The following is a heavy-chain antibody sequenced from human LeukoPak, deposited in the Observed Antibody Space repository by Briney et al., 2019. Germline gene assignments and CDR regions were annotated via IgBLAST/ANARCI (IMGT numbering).Heavy chain of an antibody. Sequence: PGGSLRLSCAASGFTFSSYSMNWVRQAPGKGLEWVSSISNDGTNRYYADSVKGRFTISRDNSKNMVYLEMNSLRAEDTGVYYCAKEYYGSGNYFEYWGQGTLVTVSS. J-gene: IGHJ4*02. CDR2: ISNDGTNR. D-gene: IGHD3-10*01. V-gene: IGHV3-30*02. CDR3: AKEYYGSGNYFEY. CDR1: GFTFSSYS.